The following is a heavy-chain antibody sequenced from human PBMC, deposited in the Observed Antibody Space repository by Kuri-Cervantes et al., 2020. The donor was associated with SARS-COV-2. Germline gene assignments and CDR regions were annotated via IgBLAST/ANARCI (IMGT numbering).Heavy chain of an antibody. CDR1: GYSISSGYY. V-gene: IGHV4-38-2*02. CDR2: IYHSGST. Sequence: GSLRLSCTVSGYSISSGYYWGWIRQPPGKGLEWIGSIYHSGSTYYNPSLKSRVTISVDTSKNQFSLKLSSVTAADTAVYYCARELITMIAGAFDIWGQGTMVTVSS. D-gene: IGHD3-22*01. J-gene: IGHJ3*02. CDR3: ARELITMIAGAFDI.